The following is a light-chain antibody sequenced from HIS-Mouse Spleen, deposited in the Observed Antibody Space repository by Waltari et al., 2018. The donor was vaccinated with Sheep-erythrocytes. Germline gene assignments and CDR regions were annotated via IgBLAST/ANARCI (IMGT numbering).Light chain of an antibody. V-gene: IGLV2-11*01. CDR1: SSDVGGYNY. J-gene: IGLJ1*01. CDR2: DVS. Sequence: QSALTQPRSVSGSPGQSVTISCTATSSDVGGYNYVSWYQQHPGKAPKLMIYDVSKRPSAVPDRFSGSKSGNTASLTISGLQAEDEADYYCCSYAGSYNHVFATGTKVTVL. CDR3: CSYAGSYNHV.